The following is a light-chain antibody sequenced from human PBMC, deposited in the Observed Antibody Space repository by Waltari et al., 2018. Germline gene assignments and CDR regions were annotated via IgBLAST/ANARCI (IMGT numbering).Light chain of an antibody. J-gene: IGKJ1*01. CDR1: QSISSN. Sequence: DIQMTQSPSSLSASVGDRVTITCRASQSISSNLNWYQQKPGKAPKRLIYAASSLQSGVPAMFSGSGYGTNVTRTITSLQPEDFATCYCQQSYSTPRTFGQGTNVEIK. V-gene: IGKV1-39*01. CDR3: QQSYSTPRT. CDR2: AAS.